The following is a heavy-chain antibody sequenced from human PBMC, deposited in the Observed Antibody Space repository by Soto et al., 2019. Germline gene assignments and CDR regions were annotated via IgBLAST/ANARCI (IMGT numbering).Heavy chain of an antibody. D-gene: IGHD3-10*01. CDR2: ITSDGSST. J-gene: IGHJ6*02. CDR1: GFTFSSYY. Sequence: EVQLVESGGGLVQPGGSLRLSCAASGFTFSSYYMNWVRQAPGKGLVWVARITSDGSSTTYADSVKGRFTISRDNAKNTLYLQMKSLRAEDPAVYACARERGGGFGDVWGQGTTVTVSS. CDR3: ARERGGGFGDV. V-gene: IGHV3-74*01.